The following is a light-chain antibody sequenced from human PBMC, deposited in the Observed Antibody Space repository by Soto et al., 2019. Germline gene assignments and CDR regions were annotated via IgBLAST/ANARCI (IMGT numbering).Light chain of an antibody. J-gene: IGKJ1*01. V-gene: IGKV3-11*01. CDR1: QSVSSN. CDR2: DAS. CDR3: QQRSNWPRT. Sequence: VLTQSPATLSLSPGERATLSCRASQSVSSNLAWYQQKPGQAPRLLIYDASNRATGIPARFSGSGSGTDFTLTISSLEPEDFAVYYCQQRSNWPRTFGQGTKVDIK.